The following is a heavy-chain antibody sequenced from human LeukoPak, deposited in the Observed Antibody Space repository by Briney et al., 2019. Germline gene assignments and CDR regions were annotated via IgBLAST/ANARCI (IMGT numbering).Heavy chain of an antibody. CDR1: GGSISSNY. CDR2: CHYSGNT. J-gene: IGHJ3*02. V-gene: IGHV4-59*13. Sequence: SEAVSLTCTISGGSISSNYWSWTRQPPGKGLEWIGYCHYSGNTNYNPSLKSRAIISVDMSKNQFSLTLNSVTAADTAVYYCARSASSTSRSAFDIWGQRTGVPVSS. CDR3: ARSASSTSRSAFDI.